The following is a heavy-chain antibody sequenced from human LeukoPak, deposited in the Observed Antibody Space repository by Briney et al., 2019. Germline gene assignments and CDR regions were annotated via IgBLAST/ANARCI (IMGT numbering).Heavy chain of an antibody. D-gene: IGHD6-19*01. V-gene: IGHV4-4*02. CDR1: GGSISSSNW. CDR2: IYHSGST. CDR3: AATDSSGWYRELDY. J-gene: IGHJ4*02. Sequence: SETLSLTCAVSGGSISSSNWWSWVRQPPGEGLEWIGEIYHSGSTNYNPSLKSRVTISVDKSKNQFSLKLSSVTAADTAVYHCAATDSSGWYRELDYWGQGTLVTVSS.